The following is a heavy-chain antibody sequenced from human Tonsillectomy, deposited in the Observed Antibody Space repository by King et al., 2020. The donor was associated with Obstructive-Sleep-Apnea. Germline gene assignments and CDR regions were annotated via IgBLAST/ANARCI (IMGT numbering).Heavy chain of an antibody. CDR2: IDPSDSYT. V-gene: IGHV5-10-1*01. D-gene: IGHD1-26*01. CDR1: GYSFTSYW. J-gene: IGHJ3*02. CDR3: ARPIVGEAFDI. Sequence: QLVQSGAEVKKPGESLRISCKGSGYSFTSYWINWVRQIPGKGLEWIGRIDPSDSYTNYSPSFHGHGTISADKSISTAYLQCSSLKASDTAMYYCARPIVGEAFDIWGQGTMVTVSS.